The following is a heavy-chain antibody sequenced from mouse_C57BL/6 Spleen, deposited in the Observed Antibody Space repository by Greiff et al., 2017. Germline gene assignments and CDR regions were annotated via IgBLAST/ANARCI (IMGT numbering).Heavy chain of an antibody. V-gene: IGHV1-55*01. J-gene: IGHJ4*01. CDR1: GYTFTSYW. Sequence: QVQLQQPGAELVKPGASVTMSCKASGYTFTSYWITWVKQRPGQGLEWIGDIYPGSGSTNYNEKFKSKATLTVDTSSSPTYLQLSSLTSEDSAVYYCARLGTTVVDYAMDYWGQGTSVTVSS. CDR3: ARLGTTVVDYAMDY. CDR2: IYPGSGST. D-gene: IGHD1-1*01.